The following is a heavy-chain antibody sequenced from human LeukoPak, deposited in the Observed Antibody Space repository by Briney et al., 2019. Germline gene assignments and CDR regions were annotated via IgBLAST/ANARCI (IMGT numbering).Heavy chain of an antibody. CDR2: LTASGETT. CDR3: AANGESTDWHWNY. CDR1: GFTFSSYA. Sequence: GGSLRLSCAASGFTFSSYAMSWAHQAPGKGLEWVSALTASGETTYYADSVKGRFTISRDNSKNTLFLQMNSLRAEDTAVYYCAANGESTDWHWNYWGQGTLVTVSS. J-gene: IGHJ4*02. V-gene: IGHV3-23*01. D-gene: IGHD3-9*01.